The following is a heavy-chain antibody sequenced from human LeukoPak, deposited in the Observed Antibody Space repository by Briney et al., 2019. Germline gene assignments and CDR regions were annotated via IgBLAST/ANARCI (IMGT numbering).Heavy chain of an antibody. J-gene: IGHJ4*02. CDR2: INYSGST. V-gene: IGHV4-39*01. CDR3: ARRRFVRGPDVVNPFDY. Sequence: SETLSLTCTVSGGSISSTFYYWGWIRQPPGKGLEWIGSINYSGSTYYNPSLKSRVTISVDTSKNQFSLKLSSVTAADTAVYYCARRRFVRGPDVVNPFDYWGQGTLVTVSS. CDR1: GGSISSTFYY. D-gene: IGHD2-8*01.